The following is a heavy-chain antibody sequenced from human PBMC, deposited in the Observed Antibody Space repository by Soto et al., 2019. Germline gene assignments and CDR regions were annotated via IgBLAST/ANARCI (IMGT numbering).Heavy chain of an antibody. CDR2: INSWTDGGRV. CDR1: GFTFNSAW. Sequence: EVPLVESGGALVKPGESLTLSCAASGFTFNSAWMTWVRQAPGKGLEWVGRINSWTDGGRVDTAAPVKGRFTISRDDSTNTFFLQLKRLKSADPAVYYCTTWLPERSCTSVGCSGEGAYWGQGTLVTVSS. D-gene: IGHD2-8*02. J-gene: IGHJ4*02. CDR3: TTWLPERSCTSVGCSGEGAY. V-gene: IGHV3-15*02.